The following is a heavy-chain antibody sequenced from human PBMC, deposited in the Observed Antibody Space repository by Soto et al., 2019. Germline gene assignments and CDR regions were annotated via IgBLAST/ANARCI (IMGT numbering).Heavy chain of an antibody. CDR3: ARGVVVPAAIGGRVDDAFDI. CDR1: GYTFTSYY. Sequence: GASVKVSCKASGYTFTSYYMHWVRQAPGQGLEWMGIINPSGGSTSYAQKFQGRVTMTRDTSTSTVYMELSGLRSEDTAVYYCARGVVVPAAIGGRVDDAFDIWGQGTMVTVSS. J-gene: IGHJ3*02. CDR2: INPSGGST. D-gene: IGHD2-2*02. V-gene: IGHV1-46*03.